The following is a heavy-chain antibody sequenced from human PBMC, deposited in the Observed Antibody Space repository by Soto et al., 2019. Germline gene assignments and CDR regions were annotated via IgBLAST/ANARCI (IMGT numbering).Heavy chain of an antibody. D-gene: IGHD5-18*01. CDR1: CGSIIDYH. J-gene: IGHJ5*02. CDR2: IYYIGNT. Sequence: LCLPCTVACGSIIDYHWRRILQPQGKGLECLGYIYYIGNTNYNPSLKSRVTISVDTSKNQLSLKLSSVTAADTAVYYCAKDSGYNYGYFRWFDPWGQGTLVTVSS. V-gene: IGHV4-59*01. CDR3: AKDSGYNYGYFRWFDP.